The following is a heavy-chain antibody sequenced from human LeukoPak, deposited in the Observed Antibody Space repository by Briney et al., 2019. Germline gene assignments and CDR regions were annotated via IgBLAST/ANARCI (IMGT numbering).Heavy chain of an antibody. CDR2: IYTSGST. J-gene: IGHJ4*02. D-gene: IGHD1-26*01. V-gene: IGHV4-61*02. CDR3: ARHRSVVGASMGPSGL. CDR1: GGSISSGSYY. Sequence: SETLSLTCTVSGGSISSGSYYWSWIRQPAGKGLEWIGRIYTSGSTNYNPSLKSRVTISVDTSKNQFSLKLSSVTAADTAVYYCARHRSVVGASMGPSGLWGQGTLVTVSS.